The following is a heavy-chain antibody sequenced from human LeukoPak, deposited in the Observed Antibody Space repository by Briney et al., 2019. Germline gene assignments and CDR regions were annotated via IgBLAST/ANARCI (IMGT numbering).Heavy chain of an antibody. V-gene: IGHV3-23*01. Sequence: GGSLRLSCAASGFSFSTYAMSWVRQAPGKGLEWVSTISGGGTTTDYADSVKGRFTISRDNSKNTVYLQMNSRGAEDTAVYYCAKMSGNSVLFSFDYWGQGTLVTVSS. CDR1: GFSFSTYA. CDR3: AKMSGNSVLFSFDY. D-gene: IGHD4-23*01. J-gene: IGHJ4*02. CDR2: ISGGGTTT.